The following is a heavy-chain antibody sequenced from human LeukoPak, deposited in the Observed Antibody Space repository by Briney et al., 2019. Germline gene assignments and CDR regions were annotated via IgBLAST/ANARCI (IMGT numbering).Heavy chain of an antibody. CDR3: AKDREGILFY. V-gene: IGHV3-21*04. CDR1: GFTFSSYS. CDR2: ISSSSSYI. J-gene: IGHJ4*02. D-gene: IGHD2-15*01. Sequence: GGSLRLSCAASGFTFSSYSMNWVRQAPGKGLEWVSSISSSSSYIYYADSVKGRFTISRDNSKNTLYLQMNSLRAEDTAAYYCAKDREGILFYWGQGTLVTVSS.